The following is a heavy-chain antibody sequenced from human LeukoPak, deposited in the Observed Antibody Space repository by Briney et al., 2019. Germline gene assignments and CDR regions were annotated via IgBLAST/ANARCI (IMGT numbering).Heavy chain of an antibody. V-gene: IGHV5-51*01. D-gene: IGHD1-26*01. CDR3: ARMTGSYYDPFDY. Sequence: GESLKISCKGSGYSFTSYWIGWVRQMPGKGLEWMGIIYPGDSDTRYSPSLQGQVTISADRSISTAHLQWSSLKASDTATYYCARMTGSYYDPFDYWGQGTLVTVSS. J-gene: IGHJ4*02. CDR1: GYSFTSYW. CDR2: IYPGDSDT.